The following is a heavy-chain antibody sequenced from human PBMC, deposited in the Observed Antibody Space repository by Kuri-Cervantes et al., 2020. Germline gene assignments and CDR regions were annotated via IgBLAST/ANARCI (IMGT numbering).Heavy chain of an antibody. J-gene: IGHJ6*02. D-gene: IGHD2-15*01. V-gene: IGHV1-8*01. CDR3: ARDCSGGSCFVFGMDV. CDR2: MNPNSGNT. Sequence: ASVKVSCKASGYTFTSYDINWVRQATGQGLEWMGWMNPNSGNTGYAQKFQGRVTMTRNTSISTAYMELSSLRSEDTAVYYCARDCSGGSCFVFGMDVWGQGTTVTVSS. CDR1: GYTFTSYD.